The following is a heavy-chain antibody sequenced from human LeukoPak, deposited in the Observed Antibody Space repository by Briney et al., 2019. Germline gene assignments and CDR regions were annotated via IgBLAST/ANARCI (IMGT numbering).Heavy chain of an antibody. V-gene: IGHV4-31*03. CDR3: ARVGLLDDFWSGYGLYYYYYYYMDV. J-gene: IGHJ6*03. D-gene: IGHD3-3*01. CDR2: IYYSGST. Sequence: SETLSLTCTVSGGSISSGGYYWSWIRQHPEKGLEWIGYIYYSGSTYYNPSLKSRVTISVDTSKNQFSLKLSSVTAADTAVYYCARVGLLDDFWSGYGLYYYYYYYMDVWGKGTTVTVSS. CDR1: GGSISSGGYY.